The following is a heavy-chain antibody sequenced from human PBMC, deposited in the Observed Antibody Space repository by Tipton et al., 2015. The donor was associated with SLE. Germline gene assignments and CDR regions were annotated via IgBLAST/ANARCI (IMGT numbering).Heavy chain of an antibody. CDR3: ARYNSPSWFDP. Sequence: TLSLTCTVSGGSIGSGRYYWNWIRQPAGKGLEWIGRIYSSGTTNYNPSLQDRVTISVDTSKNVFSLTITSVTAADTAVYYCARYNSPSWFDPWGQGTLVTVSS. J-gene: IGHJ5*02. D-gene: IGHD6-19*01. V-gene: IGHV4-61*02. CDR1: GGSIGSGRYY. CDR2: IYSSGTT.